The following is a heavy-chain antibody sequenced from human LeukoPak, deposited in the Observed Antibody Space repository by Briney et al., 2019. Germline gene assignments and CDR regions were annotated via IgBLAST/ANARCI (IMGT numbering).Heavy chain of an antibody. V-gene: IGHV4-34*01. CDR2: INDSGRT. CDR3: AIAAARYWYFDL. Sequence: SETLSLTCAVYGGSFSGDYWSWIRQPPGKGLEWIGEINDSGRTNYNPSLKSRVTISVDTSKNQFSLKLSSVTAAETAVYYCAIAAARYWYFDLWGRGTPVTVSS. D-gene: IGHD6-6*01. CDR1: GGSFSGDY. J-gene: IGHJ2*01.